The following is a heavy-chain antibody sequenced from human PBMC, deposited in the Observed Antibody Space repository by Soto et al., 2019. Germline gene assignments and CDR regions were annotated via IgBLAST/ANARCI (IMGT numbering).Heavy chain of an antibody. CDR1: GFTFSSYG. D-gene: IGHD3-9*01. CDR3: ARDPDYDILTGSNFDY. J-gene: IGHJ4*02. Sequence: GWSLRLSCAASGFTFSSYGMHWVRQAPGKGLEWVAVIWYDGSNKYYADSVKGRFTISRDNSKNTLYLQMNSLRAEDTAVYYCARDPDYDILTGSNFDYWGQGTLVTVSS. CDR2: IWYDGSNK. V-gene: IGHV3-33*01.